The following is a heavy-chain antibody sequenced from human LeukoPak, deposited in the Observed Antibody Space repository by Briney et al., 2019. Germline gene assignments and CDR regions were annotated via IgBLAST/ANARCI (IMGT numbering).Heavy chain of an antibody. V-gene: IGHV4-4*07. J-gene: IGHJ6*03. CDR3: ATTTVTTRYYYYYYMDV. Sequence: SETLSLTCTVSGGSISSYYWSWIRQPAGKGLEWIGRIHTSGSTNYNPSLKSRVTISVDTSKNQFSLKLSSVTAADTAVYYCATTTVTTRYYYYYYMDVWGKGTTVTVSS. CDR1: GGSISSYY. D-gene: IGHD4-17*01. CDR2: IHTSGST.